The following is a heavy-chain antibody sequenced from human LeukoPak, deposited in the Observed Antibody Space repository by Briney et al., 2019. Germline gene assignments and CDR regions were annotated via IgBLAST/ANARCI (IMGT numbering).Heavy chain of an antibody. J-gene: IGHJ4*02. V-gene: IGHV3-30*18. Sequence: GGSLRLSCAASGFTFSSYGMHWVRKAPGKGLEWVAVISYDGSNKYYADSVKGRFTISRDNSKNTLYLQMNSLRAEDTAVYYCAKAKSPRSGPDYWGQGTLVTVSS. D-gene: IGHD3-10*01. CDR1: GFTFSSYG. CDR3: AKAKSPRSGPDY. CDR2: ISYDGSNK.